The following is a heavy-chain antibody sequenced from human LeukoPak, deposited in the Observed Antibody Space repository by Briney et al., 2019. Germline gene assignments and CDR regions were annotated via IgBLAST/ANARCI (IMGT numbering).Heavy chain of an antibody. J-gene: IGHJ6*02. Sequence: PGGSLRLSCAAPGFTFSSYAMHWVRQAPGKGLEWVAVISYDGSNKYYADSVKGRFTISRDNSKNTLYLQMNSLRAEDTAVYYCARDREWGYCSGGSCKGAKYYYYYGMDVWGQGTTVTVSS. V-gene: IGHV3-30-3*01. D-gene: IGHD2-15*01. CDR2: ISYDGSNK. CDR1: GFTFSSYA. CDR3: ARDREWGYCSGGSCKGAKYYYYYGMDV.